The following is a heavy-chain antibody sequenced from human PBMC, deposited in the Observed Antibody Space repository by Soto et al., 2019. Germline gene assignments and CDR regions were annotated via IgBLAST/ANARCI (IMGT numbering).Heavy chain of an antibody. J-gene: IGHJ4*02. CDR3: VRNPSGDY. D-gene: IGHD3-10*01. CDR2: INSRSSSI. Sequence: EVQLVESGGGLVKPGGSLRLSCAASGFTFSSYSMTWVRQAPGKGLEWVSSINSRSSSIYYADSVKGRFTISRDNAKNSLYLQMNSLRAEDTAVYYCVRNPSGDYWGQGTLVTVSS. CDR1: GFTFSSYS. V-gene: IGHV3-21*01.